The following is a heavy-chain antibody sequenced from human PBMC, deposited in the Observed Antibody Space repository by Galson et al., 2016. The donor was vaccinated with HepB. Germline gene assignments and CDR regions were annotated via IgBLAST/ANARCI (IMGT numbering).Heavy chain of an antibody. CDR2: IIPIFGTA. J-gene: IGHJ4*02. D-gene: IGHD3-22*01. CDR3: ARSRRDAVGPDSSAYRFDY. V-gene: IGHV1-69*06. Sequence: LVKVSCKASGGSFSNFAISWVRQAPGQGLEWMGGIIPIFGTANYAQKFQGRVMITADKSTSTAYMDLSSLRSEDTAVYYCARSRRDAVGPDSSAYRFDYWGQGTLITVSS. CDR1: GGSFSNFA.